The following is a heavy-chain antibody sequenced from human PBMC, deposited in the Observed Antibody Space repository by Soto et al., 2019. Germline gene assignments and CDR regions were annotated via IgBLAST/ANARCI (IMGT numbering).Heavy chain of an antibody. Sequence: ASVKVSCKASGYTFTSYYMHWVRQAPGQGLEWMGIINPSGGSTSYAQKFQGRVTMTRDTSTSTVYMELSSLRSEDTAVYYCARGKRLELPAQYNYCGRAVGGKGTTATVSS. CDR1: GYTFTSYY. CDR2: INPSGGST. CDR3: ARGKRLELPAQYNYCGRAV. D-gene: IGHD2-2*01. J-gene: IGHJ6*04. V-gene: IGHV1-46*01.